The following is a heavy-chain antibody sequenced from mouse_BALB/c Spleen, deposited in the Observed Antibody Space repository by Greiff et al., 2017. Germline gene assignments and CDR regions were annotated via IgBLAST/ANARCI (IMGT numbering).Heavy chain of an antibody. CDR3: TRSNYGNFAY. V-gene: IGHV1S22*01. D-gene: IGHD2-1*01. CDR1: GYTFTSYW. Sequence: LQQPGSELVRPGASVKLSCKASGYTFTSYWIHWVKQRPGQGLEWIGNIYPGSGSTNYDEKFKSKATLTVDTSSSTAYMQLSSLTSEDSAVYYCTRSNYGNFAYWGQGTLVTVSA. CDR2: IYPGSGST. J-gene: IGHJ3*01.